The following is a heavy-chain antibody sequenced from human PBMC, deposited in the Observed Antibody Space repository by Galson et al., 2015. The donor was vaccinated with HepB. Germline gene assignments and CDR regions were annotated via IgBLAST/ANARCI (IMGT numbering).Heavy chain of an antibody. V-gene: IGHV3-73*01. CDR2: IRSKANSYAT. CDR1: GFTFSGSA. J-gene: IGHJ4*02. Sequence: SLRLSCAASGFTFSGSAMHWVRQASGKGLEWVGRIRSKANSYATAYAASVKGRFTISRDDSKNTAYLQMNSLKTEDTAVYYCWWASYDYVWGSYRDYWGQGTLVTVSS. CDR3: WWASYDYVWGSYRDY. D-gene: IGHD3-16*02.